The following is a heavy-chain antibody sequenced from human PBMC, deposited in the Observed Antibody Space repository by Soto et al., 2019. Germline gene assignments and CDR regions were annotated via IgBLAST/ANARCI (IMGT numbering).Heavy chain of an antibody. D-gene: IGHD3-9*01. V-gene: IGHV1-18*01. J-gene: IGHJ4*02. CDR2: ISAYNGYT. Sequence: QVQLVQSGAEVKKPGASVKVSCKASGYTFSTYALTWVRQAPGQGLEWMGWISAYNGYTNYAQKFQGRVTMTTDTXTXXAYMELRSLRSDDTALYYCARADYDILTGYKFADYWGQGTLVTVSS. CDR3: ARADYDILTGYKFADY. CDR1: GYTFSTYA.